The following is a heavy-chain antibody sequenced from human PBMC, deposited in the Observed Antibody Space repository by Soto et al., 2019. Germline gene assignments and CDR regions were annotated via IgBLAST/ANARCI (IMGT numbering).Heavy chain of an antibody. V-gene: IGHV1-3*04. CDR3: TRTQDHDDGLDL. D-gene: IGHD3-16*01. Sequence: QAQLVQSGAEVQKPGASVKVTCKASGYAFTRFTRHWVRQAPGQRLEWMGSINTANGNTRLLQKFQGRVTFTRDTAANTAYMELSSLISADTAVYYCTRTQDHDDGLDLWGQGTLVTVSS. CDR1: GYAFTRFT. J-gene: IGHJ4*02. CDR2: INTANGNT.